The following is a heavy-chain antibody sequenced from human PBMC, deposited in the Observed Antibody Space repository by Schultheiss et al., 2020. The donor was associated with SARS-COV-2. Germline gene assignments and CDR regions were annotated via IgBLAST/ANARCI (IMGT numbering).Heavy chain of an antibody. CDR3: TRGTEADFDY. CDR1: GGSISSYY. Sequence: SETLSLTCTVSGGSISSYYWSWIRQPPGKGLEWIGSIYYSVNTYYNPSLKSRVTISVDTSKNQFSLKLSSVTAADTAVYYCTRGTEADFDYWGQGTLVTVSS. CDR2: IYYSVNT. V-gene: IGHV4-59*04. J-gene: IGHJ4*02.